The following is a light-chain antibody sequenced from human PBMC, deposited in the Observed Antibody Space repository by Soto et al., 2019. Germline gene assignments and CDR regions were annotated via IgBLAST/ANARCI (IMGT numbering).Light chain of an antibody. CDR1: SSDVGGYNY. V-gene: IGLV2-14*01. J-gene: IGLJ2*01. CDR2: DVS. Sequence: QSALTQPASVSGSPGQSITISCTGTSSDVGGYNYVSWYQQHPGKAPKLMIYDVSNRPSVVSNRFSGSKSGNTASLTISGLQAEDEADYYCSSYTSSSTGVVFGGGTQLTVL. CDR3: SSYTSSSTGVV.